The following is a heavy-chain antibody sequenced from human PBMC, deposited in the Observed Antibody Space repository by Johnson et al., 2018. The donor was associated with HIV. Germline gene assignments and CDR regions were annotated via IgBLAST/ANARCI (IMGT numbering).Heavy chain of an antibody. CDR2: IRYDGSNK. CDR3: ASEVEYSILGGV. Sequence: QMLLVESGGGVVQPGGSLRLSCAASGFTFSSYGMHWVRQAPGKGLEWVAFIRYDGSNKYYADSVKGRFTISRDSSKNTLNLQMNSLRAEDTAVYYCASEVEYSILGGVWGQGTMVTVSS. D-gene: IGHD6-6*01. CDR1: GFTFSSYG. V-gene: IGHV3-30*02. J-gene: IGHJ3*01.